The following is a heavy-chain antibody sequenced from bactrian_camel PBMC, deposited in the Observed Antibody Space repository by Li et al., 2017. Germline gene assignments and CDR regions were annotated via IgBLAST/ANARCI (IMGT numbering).Heavy chain of an antibody. V-gene: IGHV3S40*01. CDR2: IGPVDDK. J-gene: IGHJ4*01. CDR3: AASPSDWAFMY. CDR1: GFTFSSYG. D-gene: IGHD2*01. Sequence: VQLVESGGGLVQPGGSLRLSCAASGFTFSSYGMGWVRQAPGKGLEWVSAIGPVDDKYYAGSVKGRFTIYRDNANDALYLQLNSLKTEDTAMYYCAASPSDWAFMYWGQGTQVTVS.